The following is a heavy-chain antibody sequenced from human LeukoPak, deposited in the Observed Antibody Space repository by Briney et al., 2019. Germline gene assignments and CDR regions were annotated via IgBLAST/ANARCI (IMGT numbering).Heavy chain of an antibody. CDR3: TRVLLFRPGVRGVSDAFDI. D-gene: IGHD3-10*01. Sequence: GGSLGLSCAASGFTFSNYAMSWVRQVPGKGLEWVSTIIGSGGSAYYADSVNGRFTISRDNSKNTVYLQMNSLKTEDTAVYYCTRVLLFRPGVRGVSDAFDIWGQGTMVTVSS. CDR2: IIGSGGSA. CDR1: GFTFSNYA. J-gene: IGHJ3*02. V-gene: IGHV3-23*01.